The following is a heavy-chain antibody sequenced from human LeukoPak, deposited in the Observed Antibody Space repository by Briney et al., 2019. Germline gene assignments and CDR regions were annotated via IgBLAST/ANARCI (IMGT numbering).Heavy chain of an antibody. CDR1: GYTFTSYD. J-gene: IGHJ4*02. CDR3: ARGGEQQLVLDLDY. CDR2: MNPNSGNT. Sequence: GASVKVSCKASGYTFTSYDINWVRQATGQGLEWMGWMNPNSGNTGYAQKFQGRVTMTRNTSISTAYMELSSLRSEDTAVYYCARGGEQQLVLDLDYWGQGTLVTVSS. D-gene: IGHD6-13*01. V-gene: IGHV1-8*01.